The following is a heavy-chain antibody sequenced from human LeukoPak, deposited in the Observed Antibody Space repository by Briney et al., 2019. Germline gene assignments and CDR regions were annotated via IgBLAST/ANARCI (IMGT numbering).Heavy chain of an antibody. Sequence: SETLSLTCTVSGGSISNYYWSWIRQPPGEGLEWIGYIYYSGSTDYNPSLKSRVTISLDTSKNQFSLKVRSVTAADRAVYYCARSVGGAAAGFDYWGQGTLVTVSS. D-gene: IGHD6-13*01. CDR3: ARSVGGAAAGFDY. CDR2: IYYSGST. J-gene: IGHJ4*02. CDR1: GGSISNYY. V-gene: IGHV4-59*01.